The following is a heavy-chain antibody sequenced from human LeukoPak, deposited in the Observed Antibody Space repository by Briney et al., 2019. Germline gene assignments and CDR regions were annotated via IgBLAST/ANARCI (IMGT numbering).Heavy chain of an antibody. Sequence: GGSLRLSCAASGFTFSNSEMNWVRQPPGKGLEWLSYTSISGNTVYYADSVKGRFAISRDNSKNTLYLQMNSLRAEDTAVYYCAKDTTPPKAGFDPWGQGTLVTVSS. CDR1: GFTFSNSE. CDR3: AKDTTPPKAGFDP. J-gene: IGHJ5*02. V-gene: IGHV3-48*03. CDR2: TSISGNTV. D-gene: IGHD1-14*01.